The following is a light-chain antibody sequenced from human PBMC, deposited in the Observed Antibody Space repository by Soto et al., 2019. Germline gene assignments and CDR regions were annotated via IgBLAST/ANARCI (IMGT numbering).Light chain of an antibody. CDR2: EVS. CDR3: LSYADTAYV. Sequence: QSVLTQPPSASGSPGQSVTISCAGTSSDVGGYNYVSWYQQYPGKVPTLMIYEVSERPSGVPDRFSGSKSGNTAFLTVSGLQAEDEADYYCLSYADTAYVFGTGTKVTVL. CDR1: SSDVGGYNY. J-gene: IGLJ1*01. V-gene: IGLV2-8*01.